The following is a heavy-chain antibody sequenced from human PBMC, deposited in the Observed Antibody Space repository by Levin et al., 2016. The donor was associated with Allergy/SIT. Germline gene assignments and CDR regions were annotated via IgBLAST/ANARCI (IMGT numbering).Heavy chain of an antibody. CDR2: INHSGST. V-gene: IGHV4-34*01. Sequence: SETLSLTCAVYGGSFSGYYWSWIRQPPGKGLEWIGEINHSGSTNYNPSLKSRVTISVDTSKNQFSLKLSSVTAADTAVYYCARRRYSYGYGRYFDYWGQGTLVTVSS. CDR3: ARRRYSYGYGRYFDY. J-gene: IGHJ4*02. CDR1: GGSFSGYY. D-gene: IGHD5-18*01.